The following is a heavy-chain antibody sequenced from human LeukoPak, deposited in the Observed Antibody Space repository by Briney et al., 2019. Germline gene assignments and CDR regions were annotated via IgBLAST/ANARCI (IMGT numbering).Heavy chain of an antibody. J-gene: IGHJ4*02. CDR2: IRYDGSNK. Sequence: GGSLRLSCAASGFTFTSYAMSWVRQAPGKGLEWVAFIRYDGSNKYYADSVKGRFTISRDNSKNTLYLQMNSLRAEDTAVYYCATLGCSGGSCSFDYWGQGTLVTVSS. CDR3: ATLGCSGGSCSFDY. D-gene: IGHD2-15*01. V-gene: IGHV3-30*02. CDR1: GFTFTSYA.